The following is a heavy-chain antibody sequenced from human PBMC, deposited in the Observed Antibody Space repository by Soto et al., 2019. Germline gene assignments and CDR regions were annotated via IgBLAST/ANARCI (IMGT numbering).Heavy chain of an antibody. CDR1: GFTISSYA. V-gene: IGHV3-23*01. CDR3: AKDPIVVGPPRLFDY. CDR2: ISGSGGST. J-gene: IGHJ4*02. Sequence: EVQLLESGGGLVQPGGSLRLSCAASGFTISSYAMSWVRQAPGKGLEWVSAISGSGGSTYYADSVKGRFNISRDNSKNTLYLQMNSLRAEDTAVYYCAKDPIVVGPPRLFDYWGQGTLVTVSS. D-gene: IGHD3-22*01.